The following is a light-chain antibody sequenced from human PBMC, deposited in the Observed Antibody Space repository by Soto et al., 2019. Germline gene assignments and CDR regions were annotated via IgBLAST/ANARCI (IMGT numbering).Light chain of an antibody. J-gene: IGKJ2*01. CDR1: QTISSY. Sequence: DIQMTQSASSLSSSVGDRVTITCRASQTISSYLDWHQQKPGKAPKVLIYAASSLQSGVPSRFSGSGSGTDFTLTISSLQPEDFATYHCQQSYSIPYTFGQGTKLEIK. CDR2: AAS. CDR3: QQSYSIPYT. V-gene: IGKV1-39*01.